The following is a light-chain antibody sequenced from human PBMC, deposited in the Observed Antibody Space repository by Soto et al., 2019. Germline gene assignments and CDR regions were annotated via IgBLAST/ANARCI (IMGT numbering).Light chain of an antibody. CDR1: QSVGTD. CDR2: DAS. V-gene: IGKV3-15*01. CDR3: QQYSDWPPIT. J-gene: IGKJ5*01. Sequence: EIVMTQSPATLSVSPVERVTLSCMASQSVGTDLAWYQQKPGQAPRLLIYDASTGATGTPARFSGSGSGTEFALTISSLQSEDFAIYYCQQYSDWPPITFGQGTRLEIK.